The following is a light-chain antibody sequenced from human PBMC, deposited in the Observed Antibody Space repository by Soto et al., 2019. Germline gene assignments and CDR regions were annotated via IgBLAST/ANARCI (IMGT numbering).Light chain of an antibody. J-gene: IGKJ1*01. CDR2: GAS. CDR3: QQYNNWPWT. CDR1: QSVDIN. Sequence: EIVMTHSPATLSVSPGERATLSCRASQSVDINLAWYQQKPGQAPRLLIYGASTRATGIPARFSGSGSGTEFTLTISSLQSEDFAVYYCQQYNNWPWTFGQGTKVDIK. V-gene: IGKV3-15*01.